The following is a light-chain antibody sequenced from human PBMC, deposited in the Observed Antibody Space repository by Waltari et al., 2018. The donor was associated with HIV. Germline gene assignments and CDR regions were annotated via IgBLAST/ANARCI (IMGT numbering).Light chain of an antibody. CDR1: SSNIGAGYD. Sequence: QSVLTQPPSVSGAPRRRVTISCTGTSSNIGAGYDVHWYQQVQGRAPKLLIYGDTNRPAGVPDRVSGAKSGTSASLAITELQAEDEATYYGQSYDSTLSGSVVFGLVTKLTVL. CDR3: QSYDSTLSGSVV. CDR2: GDT. J-gene: IGLJ2*01. V-gene: IGLV1-40*01.